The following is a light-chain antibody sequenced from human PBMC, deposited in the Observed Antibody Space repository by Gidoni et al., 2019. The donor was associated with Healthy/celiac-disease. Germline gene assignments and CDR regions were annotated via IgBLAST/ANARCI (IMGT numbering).Light chain of an antibody. CDR2: DAS. CDR3: QQRSNWPYT. Sequence: EIVLPQPPATLSLSPGERALLSCRASQSVSSYLGWYQQKPGQAPRLLIYDASNMATGIPARFSGSGSGTDFTLTISSREPEDFAVDYCQQRSNWPYTFGQGTKLEIK. CDR1: QSVSSY. J-gene: IGKJ2*01. V-gene: IGKV3-11*01.